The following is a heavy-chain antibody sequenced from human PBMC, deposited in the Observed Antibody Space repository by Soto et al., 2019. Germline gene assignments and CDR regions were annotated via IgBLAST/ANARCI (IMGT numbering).Heavy chain of an antibody. Sequence: QVQLVQSGAEVMKPGASVKVSCKASGYTFTSYAMHWVRQAPGQRLEWMGWINAGNGNTKYSQKFQGRVTITRDTSASTAYMELSSLRSEDTAVYYCARAGIVVVTAPFDYWGQGTLVTVSS. CDR3: ARAGIVVVTAPFDY. V-gene: IGHV1-3*01. D-gene: IGHD2-21*02. CDR2: INAGNGNT. J-gene: IGHJ4*02. CDR1: GYTFTSYA.